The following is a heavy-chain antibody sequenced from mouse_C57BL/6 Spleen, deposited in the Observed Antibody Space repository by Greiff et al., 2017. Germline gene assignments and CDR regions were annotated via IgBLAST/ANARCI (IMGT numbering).Heavy chain of an antibody. J-gene: IGHJ4*01. CDR3: VGGLRLDYAMDY. D-gene: IGHD2-4*01. CDR2: IRSKSSNYAT. V-gene: IGHV10-3*01. Sequence: DVHLVESGGGLVQPKGSLKLSCAASGFTFNTYAMHWVRQAPGKGLEWVARIRSKSSNYATYYADSVKDRFTISRDDSQSMLYLQMNNLKTEDTAMYYCVGGLRLDYAMDYWGQGTSVTVSS. CDR1: GFTFNTYA.